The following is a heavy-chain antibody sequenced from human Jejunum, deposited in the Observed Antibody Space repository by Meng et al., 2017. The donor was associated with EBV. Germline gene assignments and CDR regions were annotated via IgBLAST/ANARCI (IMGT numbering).Heavy chain of an antibody. D-gene: IGHD1-14*01. CDR1: TDFISSYEW. V-gene: IGHV4-4*02. CDR3: ARASSERLLDY. J-gene: IGHJ4*02. Sequence: QVPLQESGPGLVKPSGTRSLTCAVSTDFISSYEWWSWVRQPPGKGLEWLGEINQVGSTYYNPSLKSRVTISIDTSKRQFSLRLNSMTAADTAVYYCARASSERLLDYWGQGTLVTVSS. CDR2: INQVGST.